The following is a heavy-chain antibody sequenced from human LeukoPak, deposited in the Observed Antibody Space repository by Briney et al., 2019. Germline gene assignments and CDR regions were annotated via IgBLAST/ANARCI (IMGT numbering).Heavy chain of an antibody. CDR3: ARDGGIAVAGDSFDI. D-gene: IGHD6-19*01. J-gene: IGHJ3*02. Sequence: GGSLRLSCAASGFTLSSYEMNWVRQAPGKGLEWVSYISSSGSSIYYADSVKGRFTISRDNAKNSLYLQMNSLRAEDTPVYYCARDGGIAVAGDSFDIWGQGTMVTVSS. V-gene: IGHV3-48*03. CDR2: ISSSGSSI. CDR1: GFTLSSYE.